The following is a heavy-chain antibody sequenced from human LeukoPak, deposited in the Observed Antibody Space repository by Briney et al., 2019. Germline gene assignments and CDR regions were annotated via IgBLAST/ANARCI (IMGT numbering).Heavy chain of an antibody. CDR2: IWYDGSNK. CDR3: ASGYYYDSSGYSYYFDY. Sequence: GGSLRLSCAASGFTFSSYGMHWVRQAPGKGLEWVAVIWYDGSNKYYADSVKGRFTISRDNSKNTLYLQMNSLRAEDTAVYYCASGYYYDSSGYSYYFDYWGQGTLVTVSS. CDR1: GFTFSSYG. V-gene: IGHV3-33*01. J-gene: IGHJ4*02. D-gene: IGHD3-22*01.